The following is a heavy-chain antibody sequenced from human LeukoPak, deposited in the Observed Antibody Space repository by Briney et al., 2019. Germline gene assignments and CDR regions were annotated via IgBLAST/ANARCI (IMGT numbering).Heavy chain of an antibody. D-gene: IGHD3-22*01. J-gene: IGHJ3*02. CDR2: MRSGDGDT. Sequence: GGSLRLSCVASGFTFSNYAMSWVRQAPGKGLEWVAVMRSGDGDTTYADSVRGRFTISRDNSKNRLDLQMNSLRPEDTAVYYCARVRYYDSSGYYVDAFDIWGQGTMVTVSS. CDR3: ARVRYYDSSGYYVDAFDI. V-gene: IGHV3-23*01. CDR1: GFTFSNYA.